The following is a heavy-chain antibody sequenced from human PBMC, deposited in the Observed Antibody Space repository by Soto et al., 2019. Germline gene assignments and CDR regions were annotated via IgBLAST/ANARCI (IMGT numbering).Heavy chain of an antibody. CDR3: ARRV. V-gene: IGHV3-23*01. CDR1: GFTFSNYP. J-gene: IGHJ4*02. Sequence: EVQVSESGGGLVQPGGSLRLSCATSGFTFSNYPMNWVRQAPGKGLEWVSGISAGGDTTYYADSVKGRFTIFRDNSTNSVSLQMNILRVEDTAVYYCARRVWGQGTLVTVSS. CDR2: ISAGGDTT.